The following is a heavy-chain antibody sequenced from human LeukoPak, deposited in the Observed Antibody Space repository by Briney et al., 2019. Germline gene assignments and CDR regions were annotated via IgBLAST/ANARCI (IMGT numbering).Heavy chain of an antibody. CDR2: IYYSGST. CDR1: VGSISSYY. Sequence: KPSDTLSLTCTVSVGSISSYYWSWIRQPPGKGLEWIGYIYYSGSTNYNPSLKRRVTISVDTSKNQFSLKLSSVAAADTAVYYCARFQGQVWFGACFYGMDVWGQGTTVTVSS. CDR3: ARFQGQVWFGACFYGMDV. D-gene: IGHD3-10*01. J-gene: IGHJ6*02. V-gene: IGHV4-59*07.